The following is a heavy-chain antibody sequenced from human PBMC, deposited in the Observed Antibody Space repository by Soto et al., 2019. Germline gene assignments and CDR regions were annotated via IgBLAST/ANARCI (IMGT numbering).Heavy chain of an antibody. Sequence: EVQLLESGGGLVQPGGSLRLSCAASGFTFISYAMSWVRQAPGKGLEWVSAIIGSGGSAYYADSVKGRFTISRDHSNNTLYLQMNSLRAEDTAVYYCAKDGGYSYGYSPRYYYGMDVWCQGTTVTVSS. J-gene: IGHJ6*02. V-gene: IGHV3-23*01. CDR2: IIGSGGSA. CDR3: AKDGGYSYGYSPRYYYGMDV. CDR1: GFTFISYA. D-gene: IGHD5-18*01.